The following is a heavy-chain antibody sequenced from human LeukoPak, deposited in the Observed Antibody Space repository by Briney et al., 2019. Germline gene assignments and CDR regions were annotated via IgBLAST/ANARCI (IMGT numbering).Heavy chain of an antibody. CDR3: AAVGHCSSTSCYVGYFDY. J-gene: IGHJ4*02. Sequence: GGSLRLSCAASGFTFSSYEMNWVRQAPGKGLEWVSYISSSGSTIYYADSVKGRFTISRDNAKNSLYLQMNSLRAEDTAVYYCAAVGHCSSTSCYVGYFDYWGQGTLVTVSS. CDR1: GFTFSSYE. CDR2: ISSSGSTI. V-gene: IGHV3-48*03. D-gene: IGHD2-2*01.